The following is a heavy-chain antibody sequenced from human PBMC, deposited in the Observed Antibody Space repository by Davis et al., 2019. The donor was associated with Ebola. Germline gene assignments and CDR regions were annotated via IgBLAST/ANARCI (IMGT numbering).Heavy chain of an antibody. Sequence: GESPQISCKGSGYSFSNYWIGWVRQMPGKGLEWMGIIYPGDSDTRYSPSFQGQVTMSADQSISTAYLQWSSVKASDTAMYYCARHVPGSSWSNPMDVWGKGTTVTVSS. J-gene: IGHJ6*03. D-gene: IGHD6-13*01. V-gene: IGHV5-51*01. CDR3: ARHVPGSSWSNPMDV. CDR2: IYPGDSDT. CDR1: GYSFSNYW.